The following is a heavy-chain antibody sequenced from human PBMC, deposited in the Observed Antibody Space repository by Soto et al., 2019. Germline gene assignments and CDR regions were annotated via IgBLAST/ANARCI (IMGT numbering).Heavy chain of an antibody. D-gene: IGHD3-10*01. V-gene: IGHV4-34*01. Sequence: KPSETLSLTSAVYGGSFSGYYSSWIRQPPGKGLERIGEINPSGSTNYNPSLKSRVTISVDTSKNQFSPKLSSVTAADTAVYYCARAPYTMVRGVAHYYYGMDVWGQGTTVTVS. CDR1: GGSFSGYY. CDR2: INPSGST. J-gene: IGHJ6*02. CDR3: ARAPYTMVRGVAHYYYGMDV.